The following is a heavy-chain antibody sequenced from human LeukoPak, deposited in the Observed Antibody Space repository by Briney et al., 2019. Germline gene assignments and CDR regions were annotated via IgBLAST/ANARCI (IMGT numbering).Heavy chain of an antibody. CDR3: AKSRIAARIFDY. CDR1: GFTFRSYW. CDR2: IKQDGSET. J-gene: IGHJ4*02. D-gene: IGHD6-6*01. Sequence: GGSLRLSCAASGFTFRSYWMTWVRQYPGKGLEWVANIKQDGSETYYADSVKGRFTISRDNSKNTLYLQMNSLRAEDTAVYYCAKSRIAARIFDYWGQGTLVTVSS. V-gene: IGHV3-7*01.